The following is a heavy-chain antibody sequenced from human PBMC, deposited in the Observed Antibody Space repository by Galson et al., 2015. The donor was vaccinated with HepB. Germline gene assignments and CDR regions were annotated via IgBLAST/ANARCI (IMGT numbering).Heavy chain of an antibody. V-gene: IGHV2-5*02. CDR2: IYWDDDK. J-gene: IGHJ4*02. CDR3: THSRIRDFWSGYYPFDN. CDR1: GFSLINSGVG. D-gene: IGHD3-3*01. Sequence: PALVKPTQTLTLTCTFSGFSLINSGVGVGWIRQPPGKALEWLAFIYWDDDKRYSPSLESRLTITKDTSKKQVVLTMTNMDPVDTATYYCTHSRIRDFWSGYYPFDNWGQGTLVTVSS.